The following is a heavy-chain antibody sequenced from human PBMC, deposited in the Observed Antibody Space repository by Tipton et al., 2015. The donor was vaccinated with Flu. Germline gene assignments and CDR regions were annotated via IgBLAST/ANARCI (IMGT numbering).Heavy chain of an antibody. Sequence: VQSGAEVKNPGASVKVSCKASGYTFTTDDINWVRQAAGQGLEWMGWMGPNNGNIGYAQSFQGRVTFTRDTSKSTACMELTGLKSEDTAVYYCGRGYKALALWGQGTLVTVSS. V-gene: IGHV1-8*01. CDR3: GRGYKALAL. J-gene: IGHJ4*02. CDR1: GYTFTTDD. CDR2: MGPNNGNI. D-gene: IGHD5-24*01.